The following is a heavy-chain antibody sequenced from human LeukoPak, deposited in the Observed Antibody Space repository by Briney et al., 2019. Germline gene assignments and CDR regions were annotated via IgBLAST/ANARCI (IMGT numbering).Heavy chain of an antibody. CDR3: ARVMTSTAGYAFDI. CDR2: ISSYNGNT. J-gene: IGHJ3*02. Sequence: VASVKVSCKASGNTFTSSNICWVRQAPGQGLEWMGWISSYNGNTNYALKFQGRVTMTTDTSTSTAYMELRSLRSDDTAVYYCARVMTSTAGYAFDIWGQGTMVTVSS. CDR1: GNTFTSSN. D-gene: IGHD3-16*01. V-gene: IGHV1-18*01.